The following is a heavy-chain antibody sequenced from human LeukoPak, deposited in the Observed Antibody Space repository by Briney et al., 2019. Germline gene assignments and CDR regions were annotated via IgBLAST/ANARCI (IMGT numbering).Heavy chain of an antibody. CDR3: AKPQGDIVVVPAAPFDY. Sequence: GGSLRLSCAASGFTFSSYAMSWVRQAPGKGLEWVSAISGSGGSTYYADSVKGRFTTSRDNSKNTLYLQMNSLRAEDTAVYYCAKPQGDIVVVPAAPFDYWGQGTLVTVSS. CDR1: GFTFSSYA. CDR2: ISGSGGST. D-gene: IGHD2-2*01. V-gene: IGHV3-23*01. J-gene: IGHJ4*02.